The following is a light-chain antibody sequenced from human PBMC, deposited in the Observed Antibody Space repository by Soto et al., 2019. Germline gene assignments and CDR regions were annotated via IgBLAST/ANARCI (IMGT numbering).Light chain of an antibody. CDR2: DIF. J-gene: IGKJ5*01. Sequence: EIILTQSPGTLSLSPGERATLSCRASQSVGSDLAWYQQKPGQAPRLVIYDIFTRATGVPTRISGSGSGTDFTLTISSLQPEDFTTYYCQQNYNTLITFGQGTRLEIK. V-gene: IGKV3D-15*01. CDR3: QQNYNTLIT. CDR1: QSVGSD.